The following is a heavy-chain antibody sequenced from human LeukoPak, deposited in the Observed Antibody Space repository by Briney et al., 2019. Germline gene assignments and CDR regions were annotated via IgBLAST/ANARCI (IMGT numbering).Heavy chain of an antibody. Sequence: PGRSLRLSCAASGFTFSSYGMHWVRQAPGKGLEWVAVIWYDGSNKYYADSVKGRFTISRDNSKNTLYLQMNSLRAEDTAVYYCARGRYYGSGRGFDYWGQGTLVTVSS. CDR1: GFTFSSYG. V-gene: IGHV3-33*01. J-gene: IGHJ4*02. CDR2: IWYDGSNK. CDR3: ARGRYYGSGRGFDY. D-gene: IGHD3-10*01.